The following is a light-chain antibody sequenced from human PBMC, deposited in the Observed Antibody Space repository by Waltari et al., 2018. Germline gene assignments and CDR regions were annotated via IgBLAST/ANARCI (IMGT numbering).Light chain of an antibody. CDR2: GAS. CDR1: QSVGNK. J-gene: IGKJ3*01. Sequence: ETVMTQSPATLSVSTGERVTFSCRASQSVGNKLAWYQQKPGQAPRLLIYGASTRATGIPARFSGSGSGTEFTLTISSLQSEDSAVYYCQQSDNWPPLFTFGPGTKVDIK. CDR3: QQSDNWPPLFT. V-gene: IGKV3-15*01.